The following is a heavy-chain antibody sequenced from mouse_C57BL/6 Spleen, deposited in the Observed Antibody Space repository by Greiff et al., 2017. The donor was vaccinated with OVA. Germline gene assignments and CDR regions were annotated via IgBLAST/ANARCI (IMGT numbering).Heavy chain of an antibody. J-gene: IGHJ4*01. V-gene: IGHV1-64*01. CDR3: ARRAYGSSYGAMDY. D-gene: IGHD1-1*01. Sequence: VQLQHPGAELVKPGASVKLSCKASGYTFTSYWMHWVKQRPGQGLEWIGMIHPNSGSTNYNEKFKSKATLTVDKSSSTAYMQLSSLTSEDSAVYYGARRAYGSSYGAMDYWGQGTSVTVSS. CDR2: IHPNSGST. CDR1: GYTFTSYW.